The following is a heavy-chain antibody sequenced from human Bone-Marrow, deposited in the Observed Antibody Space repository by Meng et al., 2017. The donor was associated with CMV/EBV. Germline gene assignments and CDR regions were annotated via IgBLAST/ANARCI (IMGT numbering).Heavy chain of an antibody. V-gene: IGHV3-23*01. J-gene: IGHJ4*02. D-gene: IGHD2-2*01. CDR2: ISGSGGST. Sequence: GESLKISCAASGFTFSSYAMSWVRQAPGKGLEWVSAISGSGGSTYYADSVKGRFTISRDNSKNTLYLQMNSLRAEDTAVYYCAKGTPIVVVTATVGGFDHWGQGTLVTVSS. CDR1: GFTFSSYA. CDR3: AKGTPIVVVTATVGGFDH.